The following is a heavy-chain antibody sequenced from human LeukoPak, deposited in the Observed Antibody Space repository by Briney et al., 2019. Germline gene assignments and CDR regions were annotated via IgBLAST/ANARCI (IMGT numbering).Heavy chain of an antibody. J-gene: IGHJ4*02. V-gene: IGHV5-51*01. CDR2: IHPGDSDT. CDR3: ARQDGAAKYYFDN. Sequence: GGSLRLSCAASGFTFSNAWMSWVRQAPGKGLEWMGIIHPGDSDTRYSPSFQGQVTISVDKSINTAFLQWSSLKASDTAIYYCARQDGAAKYYFDNWGQGTLVTVSS. D-gene: IGHD5-24*01. CDR1: GFTFSNAW.